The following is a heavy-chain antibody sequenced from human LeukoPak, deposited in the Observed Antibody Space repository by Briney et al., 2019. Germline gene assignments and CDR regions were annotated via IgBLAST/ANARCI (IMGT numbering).Heavy chain of an antibody. CDR1: GFTFSSYA. Sequence: GASLRLSCAASGFTFSSYAMSWVRQAPGKGLEWVSAISGSGGSTYYADSVKGRFTISRDNSKNTLYLQMNSLRAEDTAVYYCAKKLPGLEWLCHYSGMDVWGQGTTVTVSS. D-gene: IGHD3-3*01. CDR2: ISGSGGST. J-gene: IGHJ6*02. V-gene: IGHV3-23*01. CDR3: AKKLPGLEWLCHYSGMDV.